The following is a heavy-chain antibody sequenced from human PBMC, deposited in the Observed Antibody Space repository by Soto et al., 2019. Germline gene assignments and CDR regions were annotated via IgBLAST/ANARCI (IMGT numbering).Heavy chain of an antibody. D-gene: IGHD4-17*01. J-gene: IGHJ4*02. CDR1: GFSVSNNY. CDR2: IYSGGGT. Sequence: EVQLVESGGGLVQPGGSLRLSCAASGFSVSNNYMSWVRQAPGKGLECVSLIYSGGGTYYVDAVKGRFSISRDSSKNTLYLEMNSLRSEDSAVYYCPRNIPVTTLGYWGQGTVVTVAS. CDR3: PRNIPVTTLGY. V-gene: IGHV3-66*01.